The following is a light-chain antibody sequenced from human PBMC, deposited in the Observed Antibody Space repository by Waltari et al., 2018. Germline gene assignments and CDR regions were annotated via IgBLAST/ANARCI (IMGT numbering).Light chain of an antibody. V-gene: IGLV9-49*01. J-gene: IGLJ3*02. CDR1: CRYCHHN. CDR2: VATGGLVG. Sequence: HPVLTQPPSESASLGVSVTLTCTLRCRYCHHNVDWYQLRPGQVPPILMRVATGGLVGSKGDGVPDRFSVLCSGLNRDLTIKSIQEEDESDYHCGTDDGSGSNFCWVFGGGNKLTVL. CDR3: GTDDGSGSNFCWV.